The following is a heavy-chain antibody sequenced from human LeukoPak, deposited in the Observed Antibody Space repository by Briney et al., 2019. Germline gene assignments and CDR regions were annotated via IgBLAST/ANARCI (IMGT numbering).Heavy chain of an antibody. CDR2: ISAYNGNT. CDR1: GYTFTNYG. V-gene: IGHV1-18*01. J-gene: IGHJ4*02. D-gene: IGHD6-13*01. Sequence: GASVKVSCKASGYTFTNYGISWVRQAPGQGLEWMGWISAYNGNTNYAQKLQGRVTMTTDTSTSTAYMELRSLRSDDTAVYYCARDRGRIAAAGTDYWGQGTLVTVSS. CDR3: ARDRGRIAAAGTDY.